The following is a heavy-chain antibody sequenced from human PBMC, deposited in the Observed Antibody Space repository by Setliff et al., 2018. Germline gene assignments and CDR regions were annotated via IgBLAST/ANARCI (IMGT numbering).Heavy chain of an antibody. Sequence: SETLSLTCTVSGASINSLSWWSWVRQPPGKGLEWIGEIYHDGNDKYTPSVHYSPSLKSRVTISIDKSNNQFSLKLTSMTAADPGMYYCARWVLSSGWYCEYWGQGTRVTVS. D-gene: IGHD6-19*01. CDR3: ARWVLSSGWYCEY. V-gene: IGHV4-4*02. CDR1: GASINSLSW. J-gene: IGHJ4*02. CDR2: IYHDGND.